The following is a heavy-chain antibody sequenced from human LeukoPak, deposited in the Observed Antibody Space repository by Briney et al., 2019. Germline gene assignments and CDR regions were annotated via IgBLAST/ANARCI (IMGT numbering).Heavy chain of an antibody. D-gene: IGHD3-10*01. Sequence: GGSLRLSCAASGFTFSNYAMSWVRQAPGKGLEWVALISGTGGNTQYADSVKGRFIISRDNSKNTLYLQMNSLRAEDTAVYYCAKEAYYYGSGFDPWGQGTLVTVSS. CDR3: AKEAYYYGSGFDP. V-gene: IGHV3-23*01. J-gene: IGHJ5*02. CDR1: GFTFSNYA. CDR2: ISGTGGNT.